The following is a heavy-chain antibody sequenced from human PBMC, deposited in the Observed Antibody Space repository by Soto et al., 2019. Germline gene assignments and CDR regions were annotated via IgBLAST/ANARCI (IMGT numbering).Heavy chain of an antibody. J-gene: IGHJ4*02. CDR2: IYSGDSDT. Sequence: PGESLKISCKGSGYTFSDFWIAWVRQMPGKGPEWMGIIYSGDSDTRYSPSFQGQVTISADKSISTAYLQWSSLKASDTAMYYCARYPDILTGFPYFDYWGQGTLVTVSS. CDR1: GYTFSDFW. V-gene: IGHV5-51*01. D-gene: IGHD3-9*01. CDR3: ARYPDILTGFPYFDY.